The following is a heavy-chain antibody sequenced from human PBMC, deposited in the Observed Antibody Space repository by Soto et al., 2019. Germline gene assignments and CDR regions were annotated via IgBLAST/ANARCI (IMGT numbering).Heavy chain of an antibody. CDR1: GFTFSTYW. D-gene: IGHD5-18*01. J-gene: IGHJ4*02. CDR2: IHGDGTST. V-gene: IGHV3-74*01. Sequence: EVQLVESGGGLLQPGGSLRLSCAASGFTFSTYWMHWVHQAPGQGLVWVSRIHGDGTSTNYADSVKGRFTISRDNAKNTLYLQMNSLRAEDTAVYYCAMDTAMGHFDYWGQGTLVTVSS. CDR3: AMDTAMGHFDY.